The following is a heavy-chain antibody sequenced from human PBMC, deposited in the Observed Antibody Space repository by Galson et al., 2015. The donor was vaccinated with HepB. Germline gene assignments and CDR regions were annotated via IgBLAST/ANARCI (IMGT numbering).Heavy chain of an antibody. Sequence: SVKVSCKASGGTFSRYAISWVRQAPGQGLEWMGGITPMFGTANYAQKFQGRVTISADESTSTAYMELSSLRSEDTAVYYCARGTMVRGVINPYYYYGMDVWGQGTTVTVSS. CDR1: GGTFSRYA. D-gene: IGHD3-10*01. J-gene: IGHJ6*02. CDR3: ARGTMVRGVINPYYYYGMDV. V-gene: IGHV1-69*13. CDR2: ITPMFGTA.